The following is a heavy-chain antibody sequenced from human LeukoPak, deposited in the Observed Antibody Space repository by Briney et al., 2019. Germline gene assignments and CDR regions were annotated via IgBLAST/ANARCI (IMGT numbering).Heavy chain of an antibody. CDR1: GFTFSNAW. Sequence: PGGSLRLSCAASGFTFSNAWMSWVRQAPGKGLEWVGRIKSKTDGGTTDYAAPVKGRFTISRDDSKNTLYLQMNSLKTEDTAVYYCTTDILVPAAIPYSTGYYYYYMDVWGKGTTVTVSS. J-gene: IGHJ6*03. V-gene: IGHV3-15*01. CDR3: TTDILVPAAIPYSTGYYYYYMDV. CDR2: IKSKTDGGTT. D-gene: IGHD2-2*01.